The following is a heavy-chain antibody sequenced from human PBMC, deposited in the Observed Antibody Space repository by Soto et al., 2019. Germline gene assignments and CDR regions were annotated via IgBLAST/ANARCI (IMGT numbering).Heavy chain of an antibody. CDR3: SGDYYQYRGDDAFDI. CDR2: IRSKAYGEAT. Sequence: GGSLRLSCAASGFTFGDYALTWFRQAPGKGLEWVAFIRSKAYGEATDYAASVKGRFTISRDDSKSIAYLQMDSLRVADTAVYFCSGDYYQYRGDDAFDIWGQGTMFTVSS. V-gene: IGHV3-49*03. CDR1: GFTFGDYA. J-gene: IGHJ3*02. D-gene: IGHD1-26*01.